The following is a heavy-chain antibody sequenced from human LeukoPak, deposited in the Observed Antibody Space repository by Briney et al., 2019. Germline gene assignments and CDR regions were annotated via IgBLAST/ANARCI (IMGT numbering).Heavy chain of an antibody. V-gene: IGHV3-21*01. CDR1: GFTFGSYE. D-gene: IGHD2-8*01. Sequence: GGSLRLSCVASGFTFGSYEMNRVRQAPGKGLEWVSTITSSSSHIYYVDSVKGRFTISRDNAKNSLYLQMNSLRAEDTAVYYCARGCSDGVCYRDYWGQGTPVTVSS. CDR3: ARGCSDGVCYRDY. CDR2: ITSSSSHI. J-gene: IGHJ4*02.